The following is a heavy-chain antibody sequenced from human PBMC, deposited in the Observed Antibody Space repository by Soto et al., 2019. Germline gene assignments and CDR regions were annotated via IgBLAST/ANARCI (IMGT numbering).Heavy chain of an antibody. CDR1: GFTFSSYE. D-gene: IGHD1-20*01. CDR2: ISSSGSTI. J-gene: IGHJ4*02. CDR3: ARGGITRKIDY. Sequence: GGSLRLSCAASGFTFSSYEMNWVRQAPGKGLEWVSYISSSGSTIYYADSVKGRFTISRDNAKNSLYLQMNSLRAEDTAVYYCARGGITRKIDYWGQGTLVTVSS. V-gene: IGHV3-48*03.